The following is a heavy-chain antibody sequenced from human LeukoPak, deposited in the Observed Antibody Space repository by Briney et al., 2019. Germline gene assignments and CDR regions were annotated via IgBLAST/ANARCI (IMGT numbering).Heavy chain of an antibody. CDR2: ISWNSGSI. J-gene: IGHJ4*02. CDR3: AKMGGYGSGSPGSYYFDY. Sequence: PGRSLRLSCAASGFTLDDYAMHWVRQAPGKGLEWVSGISWNSGSIGYADSVKGRFTISRDNAKNSLYLQMNSLRAEDTALYYCAKMGGYGSGSPGSYYFDYWGQGTLVTVSS. V-gene: IGHV3-9*01. D-gene: IGHD3-10*01. CDR1: GFTLDDYA.